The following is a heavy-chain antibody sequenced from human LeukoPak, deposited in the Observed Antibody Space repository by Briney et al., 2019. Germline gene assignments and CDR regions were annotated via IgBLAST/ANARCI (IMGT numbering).Heavy chain of an antibody. CDR3: ARGWRGNSSDFDY. J-gene: IGHJ4*02. V-gene: IGHV4-34*01. Sequence: SSETLSLTCAVYGGFFSGYYWSWIRQPPGKELEWIGEINHSGSTNYNPSLKSRVTISVDTSKNQFSLRLSSVTAADTAVYYCARGWRGNSSDFDYWGQGTLVTVSS. CDR2: INHSGST. CDR1: GGFFSGYY. D-gene: IGHD1-1*01.